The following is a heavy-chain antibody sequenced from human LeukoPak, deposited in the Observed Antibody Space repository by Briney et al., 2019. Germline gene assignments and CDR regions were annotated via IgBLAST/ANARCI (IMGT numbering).Heavy chain of an antibody. D-gene: IGHD3-10*01. V-gene: IGHV4-59*01. Sequence: SETLSLTCTVSGGSISSYYWSWIRQPPGKGLEGIGYIYYSGSTNYNPSLKSRVTISVDTSKNQFSLKLSSVTAADTAVYYCARESSITMVRGVMAWFDPWGQGTLVTVSS. J-gene: IGHJ5*02. CDR1: GGSISSYY. CDR3: ARESSITMVRGVMAWFDP. CDR2: IYYSGST.